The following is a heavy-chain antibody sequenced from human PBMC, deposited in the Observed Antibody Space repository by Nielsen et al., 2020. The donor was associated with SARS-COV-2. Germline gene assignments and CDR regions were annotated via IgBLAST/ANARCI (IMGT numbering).Heavy chain of an antibody. CDR1: GYSFTSYW. V-gene: IGHV5-10-1*01. CDR3: ARDQTVDTAMDDYYYYYGMDV. Sequence: GESLKISCKGSGYSFTSYWISWVRQMPGKGLEWMGRIDPSDSYTNYSPSFQGHVTISADKSISTAYLQWSSLKASDTAMYYCARDQTVDTAMDDYYYYYGMDVWGQGTTVTVSS. J-gene: IGHJ6*02. CDR2: IDPSDSYT. D-gene: IGHD5-18*01.